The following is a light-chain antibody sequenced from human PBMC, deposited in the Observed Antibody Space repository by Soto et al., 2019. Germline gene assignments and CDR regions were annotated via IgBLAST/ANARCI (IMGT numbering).Light chain of an antibody. CDR1: QSISSY. Sequence: VAVTLRESQSISSYLNWYQQKPGKAPKVLIYAASTLQSGVPSRFTGSGSLTDFYLIRGGSAAAAFAINCCHHLYGSPRAFGQGTKVDIK. CDR3: HHLYGSPRA. CDR2: AAS. J-gene: IGKJ1*01. V-gene: IGKV1-39*01.